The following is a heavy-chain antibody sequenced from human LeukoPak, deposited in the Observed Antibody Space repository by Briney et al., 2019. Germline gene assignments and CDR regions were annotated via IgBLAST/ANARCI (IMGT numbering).Heavy chain of an antibody. CDR3: VRGKPATAIRPYFDY. J-gene: IGHJ4*02. Sequence: GGSLRLSCAASGFTFSSYEMTWVRQAPGKGLEWVSVIYSDGTTYYADSVKGRFTISRDNSKNTLYLQMNSLRAEDTAVYYCVRGKPATAIRPYFDYWGQGTLVTVSS. CDR1: GFTFSSYE. V-gene: IGHV3-66*01. D-gene: IGHD2-2*02. CDR2: IYSDGTT.